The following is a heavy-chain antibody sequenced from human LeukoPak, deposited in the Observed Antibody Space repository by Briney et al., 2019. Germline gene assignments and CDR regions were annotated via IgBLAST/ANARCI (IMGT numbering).Heavy chain of an antibody. Sequence: ASVKVSCKASGYTFTRYDINWVRQATGQGLEWMGWMNPNSGNTGYAQKFQGRVTMTRNTSISTAYIELSSLRSEDTAVYYCARTYYDILTGYLGFDPWGQGTLVTVSS. CDR2: MNPNSGNT. CDR3: ARTYYDILTGYLGFDP. CDR1: GYTFTRYD. J-gene: IGHJ5*02. V-gene: IGHV1-8*01. D-gene: IGHD3-9*01.